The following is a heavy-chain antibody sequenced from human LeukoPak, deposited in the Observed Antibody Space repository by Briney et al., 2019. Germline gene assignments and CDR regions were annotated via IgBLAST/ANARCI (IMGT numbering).Heavy chain of an antibody. J-gene: IGHJ6*02. CDR2: INHSGST. D-gene: IGHD3-22*01. V-gene: IGHV4-34*01. Sequence: GSLRLSCAASGFIFSSDDMHWVRQPPGKGLEWIGEINHSGSTNYNPSLKSRVTISVDTSKNQFSLKLSSVTAADTAVYYCARDHTYYYDSSGYYYYYYYGMDVWGQGTTVTVSS. CDR3: ARDHTYYYDSSGYYYYYYYGMDV. CDR1: GFIFSSDD.